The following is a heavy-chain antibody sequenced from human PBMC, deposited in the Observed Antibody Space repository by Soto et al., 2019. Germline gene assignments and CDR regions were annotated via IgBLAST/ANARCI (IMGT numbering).Heavy chain of an antibody. CDR1: GFTFSDYY. J-gene: IGHJ4*02. Sequence: PGGSLRLSCAASGFTFSDYYMSWIRQAPGKGLEWVSYISSSSSYTNYADSVKGRFTISRDNAKNSLYLQMNSLRAEDTAVYYCTTGLSNGYYNFDYWGQGTPVTVSS. CDR3: TTGLSNGYYNFDY. V-gene: IGHV3-11*03. CDR2: ISSSSSYT. D-gene: IGHD3-22*01.